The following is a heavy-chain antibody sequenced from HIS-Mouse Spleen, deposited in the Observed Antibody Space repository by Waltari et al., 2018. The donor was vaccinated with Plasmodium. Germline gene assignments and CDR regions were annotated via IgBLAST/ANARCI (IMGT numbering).Heavy chain of an antibody. CDR1: GGSISSYY. J-gene: IGHJ4*02. Sequence: QVQLQESGPGLVKPSETLSLTCTVSGGSISSYYRSWIRPPPGKGLEWIGYIYYSGSTNYNPSLKSRVTISVDTSKNQFSLKLSSVTAADTAVYYCARGYDFWSGYSPYFDYWGQGTLVTVSS. CDR2: IYYSGST. D-gene: IGHD3-3*01. CDR3: ARGYDFWSGYSPYFDY. V-gene: IGHV4-59*01.